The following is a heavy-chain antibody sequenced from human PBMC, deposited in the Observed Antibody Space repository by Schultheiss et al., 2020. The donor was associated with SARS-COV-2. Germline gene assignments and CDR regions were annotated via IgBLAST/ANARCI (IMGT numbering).Heavy chain of an antibody. CDR1: GFTVSSKY. D-gene: IGHD6-13*01. J-gene: IGHJ4*02. CDR3: AKGLQLVQD. V-gene: IGHV3-23*01. CDR2: ISGSGGST. Sequence: GGSLRLSCAASGFTVSSKYMSWVRQAPGKGLEWVSAISGSGGSTYYADSVKGRFTISRDNSKNTLYLQMNSLRAEDTAVYYCAKGLQLVQDWGQGTLVTVSS.